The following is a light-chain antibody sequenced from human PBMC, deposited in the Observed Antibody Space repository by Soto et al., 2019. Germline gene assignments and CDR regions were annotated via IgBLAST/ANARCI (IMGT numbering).Light chain of an antibody. V-gene: IGLV3-21*04. CDR1: NIGSKS. CDR3: QVWDSSSDHRV. CDR2: YDS. J-gene: IGLJ2*01. Sequence: YELTQPPSVSVAPGKTARITCGGNNIGSKSVHWYQQKPGQAPVLVIYYDSDRPSGIPERFSGSNSGNTATLTISRVEAGGEADYYCQVWDSSSDHRVFGGGTKLTVL.